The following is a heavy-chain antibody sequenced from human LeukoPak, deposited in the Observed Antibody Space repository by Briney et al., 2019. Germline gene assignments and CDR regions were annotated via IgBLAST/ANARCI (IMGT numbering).Heavy chain of an antibody. Sequence: GGSLRLSCAASGFTFSSYAMSWVRQAPGKGREWVSSISGSGGSTYYADSVEGRFTISRDNSKNTLYLQMNSLRAEDTAVYYCAKFLPTHIVVANYYFDYWGQGTLVTVSS. V-gene: IGHV3-23*01. CDR2: ISGSGGST. CDR1: GFTFSSYA. CDR3: AKFLPTHIVVANYYFDY. J-gene: IGHJ4*02. D-gene: IGHD2-21*01.